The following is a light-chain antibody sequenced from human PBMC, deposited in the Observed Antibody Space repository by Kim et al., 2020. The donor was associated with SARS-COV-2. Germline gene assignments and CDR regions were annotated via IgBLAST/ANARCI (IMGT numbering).Light chain of an antibody. J-gene: IGKJ5*01. CDR1: QSVSSY. Sequence: LSPGERATLSCRASQSVSSYLAWYQQKPGQAPVLLIYDASNRATGIPARFSGSGSGTDFTLTISSLEPEDFAVYYCQQRSNWPITFGQGTRLEIK. V-gene: IGKV3-11*01. CDR2: DAS. CDR3: QQRSNWPIT.